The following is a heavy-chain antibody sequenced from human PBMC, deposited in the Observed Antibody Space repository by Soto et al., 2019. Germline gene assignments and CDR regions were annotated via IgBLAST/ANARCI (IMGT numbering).Heavy chain of an antibody. V-gene: IGHV4-4*07. CDR1: GGSISSYY. Sequence: SETLSLTCTVSGGSISSYYWSWIRQPAGKGLEWIGRIYTSGSTNYNPSLKSRVTMSVDTSKNQFSLKLSSVTAADTAVYYCARAGYSSQKEYYYYYYGMDVWGQGTTVTVSS. D-gene: IGHD6-13*01. CDR3: ARAGYSSQKEYYYYYYGMDV. J-gene: IGHJ6*02. CDR2: IYTSGST.